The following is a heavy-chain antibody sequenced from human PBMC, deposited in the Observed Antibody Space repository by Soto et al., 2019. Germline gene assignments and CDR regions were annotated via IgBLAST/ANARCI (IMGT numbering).Heavy chain of an antibody. CDR2: IYYSGST. J-gene: IGHJ5*02. CDR3: ARGNDIVVVSPNWFDP. CDR1: GGSISSGGYY. V-gene: IGHV4-31*03. D-gene: IGHD2-2*01. Sequence: PSETLSLTCTVSGGSISSGGYYWSWIRQHPGKGLEWIGYIYYSGSTYYNPSLKSRVTISVDTSKNQFSLKLSSVTAADTAVYYCARGNDIVVVSPNWFDPWGQGTLVTVSS.